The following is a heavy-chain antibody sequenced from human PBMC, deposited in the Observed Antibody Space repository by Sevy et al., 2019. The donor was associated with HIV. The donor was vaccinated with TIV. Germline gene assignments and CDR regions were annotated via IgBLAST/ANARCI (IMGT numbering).Heavy chain of an antibody. D-gene: IGHD2-8*02. Sequence: ASVKVSCKASGYRFTSYGISWVRQAPGQGLEWMGWIDTYNGTTNYAQKFQDRVTVTTDTSTSTAYMELRSLRSDDTAIYYCARDKSVQVVYGVIRNFYGMDAWGQGTTVTVSS. CDR2: IDTYNGTT. CDR3: ARDKSVQVVYGVIRNFYGMDA. V-gene: IGHV1-18*01. J-gene: IGHJ6*02. CDR1: GYRFTSYG.